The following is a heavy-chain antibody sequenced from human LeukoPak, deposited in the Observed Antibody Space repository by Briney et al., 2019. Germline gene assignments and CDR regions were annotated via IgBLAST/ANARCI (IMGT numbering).Heavy chain of an antibody. D-gene: IGHD6-13*01. J-gene: IGHJ6*03. CDR2: IYYSGST. Sequence: PSETLSLTCTVSGGSISSSSYYWGWIRQPPGKGLEWIGSIYYSGSTYYNPSLKSRVTISVDTSKNQFSLKLSSVTAADTAMYYCARHEESAAAAMYYYYYYMDVWGKGTTVTVSS. CDR3: ARHEESAAAAMYYYYYYMDV. V-gene: IGHV4-39*01. CDR1: GGSISSSSYY.